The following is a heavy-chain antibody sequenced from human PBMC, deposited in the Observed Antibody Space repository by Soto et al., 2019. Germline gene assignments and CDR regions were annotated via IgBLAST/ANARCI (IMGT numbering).Heavy chain of an antibody. J-gene: IGHJ4*02. CDR3: AKPDYYDSSCYYPPLG. Sequence: GGSLRLSCAASGFSFSSYGMHWVRQAPGKGLEWVAVISYDGSNKDYVDSVKGRFTVSRDNSNNTLYLQMNSLRVEDTAVYYCAKPDYYDSSCYYPPLGWGQGT. CDR2: ISYDGSNK. V-gene: IGHV3-30*18. CDR1: GFSFSSYG. D-gene: IGHD3-22*01.